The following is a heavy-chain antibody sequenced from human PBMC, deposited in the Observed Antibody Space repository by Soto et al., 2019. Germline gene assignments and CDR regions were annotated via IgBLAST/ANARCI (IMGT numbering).Heavy chain of an antibody. CDR3: TRDASRDSSARGWFDP. CDR2: ISSNSAYI. Sequence: GGSLRLSCAASGFTFRSFTMNWVRQAPGKGLEWVSTISSNSAYIYYTDALRGRFTISRDNAKNSLHLQMNSLRAEGTAVYYCTRDASRDSSARGWFDPWGPGTLVTVSS. D-gene: IGHD6-13*01. CDR1: GFTFRSFT. V-gene: IGHV3-21*01. J-gene: IGHJ5*02.